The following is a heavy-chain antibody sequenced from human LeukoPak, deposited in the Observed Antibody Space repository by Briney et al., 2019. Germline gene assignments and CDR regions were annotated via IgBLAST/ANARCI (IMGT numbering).Heavy chain of an antibody. D-gene: IGHD5-18*01. Sequence: ASVKVSCKASGGTFSSYAISWVRQAPGQGLEWMGRSIPIFGTANYAQKFQGRVTITTDESTSTAYMELSSLRSEDAAVYYCARRYSYPDAFDIWGQGTMVTVSS. CDR3: ARRYSYPDAFDI. CDR1: GGTFSSYA. V-gene: IGHV1-69*05. J-gene: IGHJ3*02. CDR2: SIPIFGTA.